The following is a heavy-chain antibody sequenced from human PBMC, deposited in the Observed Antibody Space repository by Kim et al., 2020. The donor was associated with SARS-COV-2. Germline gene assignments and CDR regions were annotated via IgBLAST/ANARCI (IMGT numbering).Heavy chain of an antibody. CDR3: ARGSLVGATNAHYYYYGMDA. D-gene: IGHD1-26*01. V-gene: IGHV3-74*01. CDR2: LNIDGSTT. Sequence: GGSLRLSCAASGFTFSAYWMHWVRQAPGKGLVWVSRLNIDGSTTRYADSVKGRFTISRDNAKNTLYLQVNSLRAEDTAVYYCARGSLVGATNAHYYYYGMDAWGPGTTVTVSS. J-gene: IGHJ6*02. CDR1: GFTFSAYW.